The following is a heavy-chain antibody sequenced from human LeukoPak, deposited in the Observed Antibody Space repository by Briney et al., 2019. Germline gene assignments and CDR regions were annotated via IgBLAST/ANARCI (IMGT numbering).Heavy chain of an antibody. CDR2: ISSSSSYI. J-gene: IGHJ4*02. CDR3: ASSLRSNYALDC. Sequence: GGSLRLSCAASGFTFSSYSMNWVRQAPGKGLEWVLSISSSSSYIYYADSVKGRFTISRDNAKNSLYLQMNSLRAEDTAVYYCASSLRSNYALDCWGQGTLVTVSS. CDR1: GFTFSSYS. V-gene: IGHV3-21*01. D-gene: IGHD4-11*01.